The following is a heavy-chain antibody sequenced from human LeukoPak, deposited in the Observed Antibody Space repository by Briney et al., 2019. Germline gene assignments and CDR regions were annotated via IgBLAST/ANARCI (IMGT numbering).Heavy chain of an antibody. CDR1: GFTFSSYS. D-gene: IGHD1-14*01. CDR2: ISSSSSYI. Sequence: GGTLRLSCAASGFTFSSYSMNWVCQAPGNGLEWVSSISSSSSYIYYADSVKGRFTISRDNAKNSLYLQMNSLRAEDTAVYYCARRNWNHYYFDYWGQGTLVTVSS. CDR3: ARRNWNHYYFDY. V-gene: IGHV3-21*01. J-gene: IGHJ4*02.